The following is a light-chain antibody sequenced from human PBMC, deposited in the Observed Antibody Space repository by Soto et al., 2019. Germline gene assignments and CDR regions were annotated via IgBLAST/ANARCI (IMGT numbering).Light chain of an antibody. CDR2: AAS. V-gene: IGKV1-39*01. CDR1: QSISSY. CDR3: QQSYSTPYT. J-gene: IGKJ2*01. Sequence: DIQMTQSPSSLSASVGDRVTITCRASQSISSYLNWFQLKPGKAPKLLIYAASTLQSVVPSRCSGGSSATDFTLTISSLQPEDVANYYCQQSYSTPYTFGQGTKLEIK.